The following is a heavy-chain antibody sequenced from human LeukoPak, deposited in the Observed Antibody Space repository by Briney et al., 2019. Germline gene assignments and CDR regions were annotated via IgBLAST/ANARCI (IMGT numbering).Heavy chain of an antibody. CDR1: GYSFTSYW. CDR2: IYPGDSDT. Sequence: GESLQISCKGSGYSFTSYWIGWVRRMPGKGLEWMGIIYPGDSDTRYSPSFQGQVTISADKSISTAYLQWSSLKASDTAMYYCARRLGYSGYDFDYWGQGTLVTVSS. D-gene: IGHD5-12*01. CDR3: ARRLGYSGYDFDY. J-gene: IGHJ4*02. V-gene: IGHV5-51*01.